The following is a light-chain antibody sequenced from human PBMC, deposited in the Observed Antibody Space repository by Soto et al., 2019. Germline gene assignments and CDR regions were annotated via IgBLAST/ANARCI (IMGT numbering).Light chain of an antibody. J-gene: IGKJ4*01. CDR2: GAS. Sequence: EIVMTQSPATLSVSPGERATLSCRASQSAGRNLAWYQQKPGQAPRLLIYGASSRATGIPARFSGSGSGTDFSLTISSLQSDDFALYYCQQTNDWPLTVGGGTKGDIK. CDR1: QSAGRN. CDR3: QQTNDWPLT. V-gene: IGKV3-15*01.